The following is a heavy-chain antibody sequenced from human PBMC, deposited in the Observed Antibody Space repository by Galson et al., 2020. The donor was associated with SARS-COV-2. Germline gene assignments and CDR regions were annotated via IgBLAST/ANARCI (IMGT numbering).Heavy chain of an antibody. V-gene: IGHV4-30-4*01. D-gene: IGHD3-22*01. CDR2: IFHTGST. J-gene: IGHJ5*02. CDR3: ALMITGRVDP. Sequence: SETLSLTCAVSGDSMRNDNYYWNWIRQSPGKGLEYIGYIFHTGSTYYSPSFESRVDMSLDTSKNQFSLKLRSVTAADTAVYYCALMITGRVDPWGRGALVTVSS. CDR1: GDSMRNDNYY.